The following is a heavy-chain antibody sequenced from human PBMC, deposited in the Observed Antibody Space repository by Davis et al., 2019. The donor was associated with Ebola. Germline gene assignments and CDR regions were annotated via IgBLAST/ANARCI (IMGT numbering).Heavy chain of an antibody. J-gene: IGHJ3*02. CDR1: GYTFTSHY. CDR3: ARHDTMIVDAFDI. CDR2: INPSGGST. D-gene: IGHD3-22*01. Sequence: AASVKVSCKASGYTFTSHYMHWVRQAPGQGLEWMGIINPSGGSTSYAQKFQGRVTMTRDPSTSTVHMELSSLRSEDTAVYYCARHDTMIVDAFDIWGQGTMVTVSS. V-gene: IGHV1-46*01.